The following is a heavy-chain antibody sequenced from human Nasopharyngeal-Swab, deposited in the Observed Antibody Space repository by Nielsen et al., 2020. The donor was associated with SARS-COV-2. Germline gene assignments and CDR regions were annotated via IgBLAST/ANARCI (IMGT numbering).Heavy chain of an antibody. V-gene: IGHV7-4-1*02. Sequence: WVRQAPGQGLEWMGWINTNTGNPTYAQGFTGRFVFSLDTSVSTAYLQISSLKAEGTAVYYCARGKYYDILTGYYTDNWFDPWGQGTLVTVSS. D-gene: IGHD3-9*01. J-gene: IGHJ5*02. CDR2: INTNTGNP. CDR3: ARGKYYDILTGYYTDNWFDP.